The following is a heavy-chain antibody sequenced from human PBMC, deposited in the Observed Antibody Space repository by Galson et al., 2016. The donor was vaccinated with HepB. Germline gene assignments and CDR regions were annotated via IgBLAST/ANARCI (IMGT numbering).Heavy chain of an antibody. J-gene: IGHJ2*01. CDR3: VRGLRGLRGGWYFDL. CDR2: ISSDGDNT. Sequence: SLRLSCAASGFSFSSYTVYWVRQAPGKGLEYVLVISSDGDNTHYAESVRGRFSVSRDNYKNTLYVQMSSLRTEDTAVYYCVRGLRGLRGGWYFDLWGRGTLVTVSS. V-gene: IGHV3-64*05. CDR1: GFSFSSYT. D-gene: IGHD3-10*01.